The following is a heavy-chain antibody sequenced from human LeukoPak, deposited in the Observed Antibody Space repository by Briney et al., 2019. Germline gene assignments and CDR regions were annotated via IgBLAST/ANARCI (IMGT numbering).Heavy chain of an antibody. J-gene: IGHJ3*02. Sequence: ASVKVSCKDSGYTFTGYYMHWVRQAPGQGADWMGWINPNSGGTNYAQKFQGRVTMTRDTSISTAYMELSRLRSDDTAVYYCARLQRWLQFRAFDIWGQGTMVTVSS. CDR2: INPNSGGT. CDR1: GYTFTGYY. D-gene: IGHD5-12*01. CDR3: ARLQRWLQFRAFDI. V-gene: IGHV1-2*02.